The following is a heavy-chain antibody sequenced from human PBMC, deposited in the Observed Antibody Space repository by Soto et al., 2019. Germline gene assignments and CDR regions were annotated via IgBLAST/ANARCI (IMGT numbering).Heavy chain of an antibody. V-gene: IGHV4-61*08. CDR2: IYYSGST. CDR1: GGSVSSGDYY. CDR3: ARTPVDTSMIYWFDP. Sequence: QVQLQESGPGLVKASETLSLTCTVSGGSVSSGDYYWSWIRQPPGKGLEWIGNIYYSGSTTYNPPLRGRATISVDTSKNQFSLKVSSATAADTAVYYCARTPVDTSMIYWFDPCGQGTLVTVSS. D-gene: IGHD5-18*01. J-gene: IGHJ5*02.